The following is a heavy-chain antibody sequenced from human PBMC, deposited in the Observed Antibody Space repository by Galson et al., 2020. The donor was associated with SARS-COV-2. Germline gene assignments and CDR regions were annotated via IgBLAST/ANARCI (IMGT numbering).Heavy chain of an antibody. CDR1: GFTFDDYA. CDR2: ISWNSGML. CDR3: FVDSSGDWSDAFDM. Sequence: TGGSLLLSCATSGFTFDDYAMNSVRQAPGKGLAWVSGISWNSGMLTSAASVPGRFIISRDNAKNSVYLQMNNLRTEDTALYYCFVDSSGDWSDAFDMWGQGTMVIVSS. V-gene: IGHV3-9*01. D-gene: IGHD3-22*01. J-gene: IGHJ3*02.